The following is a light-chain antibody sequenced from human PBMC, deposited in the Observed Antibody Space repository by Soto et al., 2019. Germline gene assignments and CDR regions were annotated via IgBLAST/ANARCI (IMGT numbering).Light chain of an antibody. CDR3: QSYDSSLSGLV. CDR1: SSNIGAGYD. J-gene: IGLJ1*01. CDR2: GNS. Sequence: QSVLTQPPSVSGAPGQRVTISCTRSSSNIGAGYDVHWYQQLPGTAPKLLISGNSNRPSGVPDRFSGSKSGTSASLAITGLQAEDEADYYCQSYDSSLSGLVFGTGTKLTVL. V-gene: IGLV1-40*01.